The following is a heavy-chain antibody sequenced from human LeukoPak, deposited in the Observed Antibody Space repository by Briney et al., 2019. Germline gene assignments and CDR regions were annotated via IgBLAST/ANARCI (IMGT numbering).Heavy chain of an antibody. CDR3: AREGPLRNSGDYGLGSDY. J-gene: IGHJ4*02. D-gene: IGHD4-17*01. V-gene: IGHV3-30*04. CDR1: GFIFSSYA. CDR2: ISYDGSNK. Sequence: PGGSLRLSCAASGFIFSSYAMHWVRQAPARGLEWVAVISYDGSNKYFADSVKGRFTISRDNSKNTLYLQMNSLTAEDTAVYYCAREGPLRNSGDYGLGSDYWGQGTRVTVSS.